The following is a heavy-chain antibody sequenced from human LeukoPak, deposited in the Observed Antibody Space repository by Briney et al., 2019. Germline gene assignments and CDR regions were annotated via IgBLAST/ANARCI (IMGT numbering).Heavy chain of an antibody. J-gene: IGHJ4*02. CDR1: GFTFSPYW. D-gene: IGHD1-26*01. Sequence: AGSLRLSCAASGFTFSPYWIHWVRQAPGKGLVWVSHVNSDGSGTSYADSVKGRFTISRDNAKNTVYLQMNSLRAEDTAVYYCARGVVGATDYWGQGTVVTVSS. CDR2: VNSDGSGT. CDR3: ARGVVGATDY. V-gene: IGHV3-74*01.